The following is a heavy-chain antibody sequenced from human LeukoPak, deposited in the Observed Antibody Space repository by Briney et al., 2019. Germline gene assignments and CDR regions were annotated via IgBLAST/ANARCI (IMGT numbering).Heavy chain of an antibody. V-gene: IGHV3-30*03. Sequence: GGSLRLSCAASGFTFSTYGMHWVRQAPGKGLEWVAVISYDGSNKYYADSVKGRFTISRDNAKNSLYLQMNSLRAEDTAVYYCARDARATVTTDYWGQGTLVTVSS. CDR2: ISYDGSNK. J-gene: IGHJ4*02. CDR1: GFTFSTYG. CDR3: ARDARATVTTDY. D-gene: IGHD4-17*01.